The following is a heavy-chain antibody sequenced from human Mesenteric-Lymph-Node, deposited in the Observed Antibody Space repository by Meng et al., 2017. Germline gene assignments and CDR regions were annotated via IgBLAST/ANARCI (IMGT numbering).Heavy chain of an antibody. CDR1: GASVTTDNYY. CDR2: FYATGLT. D-gene: IGHD1-26*01. V-gene: IGHV4-61*01. CDR3: AVWSGSSYPN. J-gene: IGHJ4*02. Sequence: QVRLQESGPGLLRTSETLSLTCTVSGASVTTDNYYLRWIRQPPGKRLEWIGYFYATGLTNYNPSLKSRVSISVDTFNTQFSLKLHSVTAADTAVYYCAVWSGSSYPNWGKGTLVTVSS.